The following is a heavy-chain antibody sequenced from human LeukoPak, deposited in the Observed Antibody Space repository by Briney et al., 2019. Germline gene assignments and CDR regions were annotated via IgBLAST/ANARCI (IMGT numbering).Heavy chain of an antibody. Sequence: PGGSLRLSCAASGFSFSSYGMHWVRQAPGKGLEWVAFIRYDGSNKYYADSVKGRFTLSRDNSKNTLYLQMNSLRAEDTALYYCAKNGYNSGWYDSWGQGILVTVSS. D-gene: IGHD6-25*01. CDR1: GFSFSSYG. V-gene: IGHV3-30*02. CDR2: IRYDGSNK. CDR3: AKNGYNSGWYDS. J-gene: IGHJ5*01.